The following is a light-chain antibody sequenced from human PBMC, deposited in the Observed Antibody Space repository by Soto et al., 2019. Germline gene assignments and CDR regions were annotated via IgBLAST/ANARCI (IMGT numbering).Light chain of an antibody. V-gene: IGKV3-15*01. Sequence: EIVMTQSPGTLSVSPGGRATLSCRASQSVGNNLAWYQQKPGQAPRLLIYAASSRATGTSARFTGSGSGTEFTLTVDSLQSEDFAVYFCQQYSHWPLTFGGGTKVEIK. CDR1: QSVGNN. CDR2: AAS. J-gene: IGKJ4*01. CDR3: QQYSHWPLT.